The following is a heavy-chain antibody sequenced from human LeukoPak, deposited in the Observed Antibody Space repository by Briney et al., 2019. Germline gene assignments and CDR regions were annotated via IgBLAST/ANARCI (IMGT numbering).Heavy chain of an antibody. J-gene: IGHJ6*02. CDR2: TYYRSKWYN. Sequence: SQTLSLTCAISGDSVSSNSAAWNWIRQSPSRGLEWLGRTYYRSKWYNDYAVSVKSRITINPDTSKNQFSLQLNSVTPEDTAVYYCARVISEGLDTAMDLYYYYGMDVWGQGTTVTVSS. V-gene: IGHV6-1*01. D-gene: IGHD5-18*01. CDR3: ARVISEGLDTAMDLYYYYGMDV. CDR1: GDSVSSNSAA.